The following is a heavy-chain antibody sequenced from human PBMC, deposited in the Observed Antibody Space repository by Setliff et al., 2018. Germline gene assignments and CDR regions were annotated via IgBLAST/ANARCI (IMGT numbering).Heavy chain of an antibody. Sequence: PSETLSLTCTAYGGTFSDYYWTWTRQPPGKGLEWIGEINHSGITNYNPSLKSRVTISVDTSKNQFSLTMSSVTAADAAVYYCARGRNIAARLLDTWGQGSRVTVSS. V-gene: IGHV4-34*01. CDR2: INHSGIT. CDR1: GGTFSDYY. D-gene: IGHD6-6*01. J-gene: IGHJ5*02. CDR3: ARGRNIAARLLDT.